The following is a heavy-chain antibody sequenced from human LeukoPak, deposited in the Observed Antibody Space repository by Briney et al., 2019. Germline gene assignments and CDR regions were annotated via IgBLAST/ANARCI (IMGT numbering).Heavy chain of an antibody. V-gene: IGHV4-59*08. CDR2: IYYSGST. CDR1: GGSISSYY. Sequence: KTSETLSLTCTVSGGSISSYYWSWIRQPPGKGLEWIGYIYYSGSTNYNPSLKSRVTISVDTSKNQFSLKLRSVTAADTAVYYCARHAYGSGSYSHWGQGTLVTVSS. D-gene: IGHD3-10*01. CDR3: ARHAYGSGSYSH. J-gene: IGHJ4*02.